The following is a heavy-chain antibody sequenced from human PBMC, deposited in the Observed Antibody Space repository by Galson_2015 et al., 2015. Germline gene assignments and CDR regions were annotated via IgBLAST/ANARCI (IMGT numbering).Heavy chain of an antibody. D-gene: IGHD5-24*01. CDR3: ARSRDGYNQDWYFDL. CDR2: IYYSGST. J-gene: IGHJ2*01. CDR1: GGSISSSSYY. Sequence: ETLSLACTVSGGSISSSSYYWGWIRPPPGQGLEWIGSIYYSGSTYYNPSLKSRVNISVDTSKNQFSLKLSSVTAADTAVYYCARSRDGYNQDWYFDLWGRGTLVTVSS. V-gene: IGHV4-39*01.